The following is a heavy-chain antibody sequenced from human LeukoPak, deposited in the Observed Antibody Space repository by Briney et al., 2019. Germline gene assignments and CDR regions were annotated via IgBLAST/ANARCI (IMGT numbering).Heavy chain of an antibody. CDR2: ISSSSSYI. V-gene: IGHV3-21*04. D-gene: IGHD6-13*01. CDR3: ARFSTWDAFDI. J-gene: IGHJ3*02. CDR1: GFTFGSYA. Sequence: PGGSLRLSCAASGFTFGSYAMTWVRQPPGKGLEWVSSISSSSSYIYYADSVKGRFTISRDDSKNTLFLQMNSLRAEDTAVYYCARFSTWDAFDIWGQGTMVTVSS.